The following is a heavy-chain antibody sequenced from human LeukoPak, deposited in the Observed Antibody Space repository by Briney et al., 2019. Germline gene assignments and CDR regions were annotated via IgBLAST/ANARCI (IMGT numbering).Heavy chain of an antibody. J-gene: IGHJ4*02. D-gene: IGHD3-22*01. V-gene: IGHV3-11*06. Sequence: GGSLRLSCAASGFTFSNHCISWIRQAPGQGLEWVSYISTSGSSTKYADSVKGRFTISRDNAKNSLYLQMNSLRAEDTAMYYCARAYDYYYDRWGQGTLVTVSS. CDR1: GFTFSNHC. CDR3: ARAYDYYYDR. CDR2: ISTSGSST.